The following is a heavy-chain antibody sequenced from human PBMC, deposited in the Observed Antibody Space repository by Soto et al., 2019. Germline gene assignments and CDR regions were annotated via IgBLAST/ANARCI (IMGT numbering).Heavy chain of an antibody. Sequence: PGGSLRRSFAASGFTCSSYWISWVRQAPGTGLEWVANIKQDGSEKYYVDSVKGRFTISRDNSKNTLYLQMNSLRAEDTAVYYCARDLVAAAGPGSSTYESIWGQGTLVTVSS. CDR1: GFTCSSYW. CDR3: ARDLVAAAGPGSSTYESI. CDR2: IKQDGSEK. V-gene: IGHV3-7*01. J-gene: IGHJ4*02. D-gene: IGHD6-13*01.